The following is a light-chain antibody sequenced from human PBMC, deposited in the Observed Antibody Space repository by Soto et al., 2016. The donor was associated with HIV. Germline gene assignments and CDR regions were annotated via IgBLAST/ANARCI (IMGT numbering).Light chain of an antibody. CDR2: KAS. Sequence: DIQMTQSPSTLSASVGDRVTITCRASQSISSWLAWYHQKPGKAPKLVIYKASILESGVPSRFSGSGSETEFTLTIGSLQPDDFATYYCQQYNTYPYTFGQGTKLEIK. CDR3: QQYNTYPYT. V-gene: IGKV1-5*03. CDR1: QSISSW. J-gene: IGKJ2*01.